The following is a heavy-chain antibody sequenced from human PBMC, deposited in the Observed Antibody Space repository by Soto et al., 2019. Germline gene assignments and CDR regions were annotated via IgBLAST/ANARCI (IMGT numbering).Heavy chain of an antibody. CDR3: ARDGSYSSGLDAFDI. V-gene: IGHV1-3*01. CDR2: INAGNGNT. Sequence: ASVKVSCKASGYTFTSYAMHWVRQAPGQRLEWMGWINAGNGNTKYSQKFQGRVTITRDTSASTAYMELSSLISEDTAVYYCARDGSYSSGLDAFDIWGQGTMVTVSS. J-gene: IGHJ3*02. D-gene: IGHD6-19*01. CDR1: GYTFTSYA.